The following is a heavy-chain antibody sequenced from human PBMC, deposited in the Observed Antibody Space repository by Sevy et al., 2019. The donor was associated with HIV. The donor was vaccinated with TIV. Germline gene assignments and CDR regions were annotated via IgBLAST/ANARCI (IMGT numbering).Heavy chain of an antibody. V-gene: IGHV4-59*01. CDR3: ARAPPVRSGDDSLNWFDP. D-gene: IGHD5-12*01. J-gene: IGHJ5*02. CDR2: IYYTGST. Sequence: SETLSLTCTVFGGSISAYYWSWIRQPPGKGLEYIGYIYYTGSTNYNPSLKTRVTISVDTSKNQFSLRLTSVTAADTAIYYCARAPPVRSGDDSLNWFDPWGPGTLVTVSS. CDR1: GGSISAYY.